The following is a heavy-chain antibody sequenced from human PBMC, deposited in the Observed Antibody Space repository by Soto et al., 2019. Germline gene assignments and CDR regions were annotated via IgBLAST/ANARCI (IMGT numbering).Heavy chain of an antibody. CDR2: LSWDRSTV. Sequence: PGGSLRLSCVASGSSSDPFTMHWVRELPGKGLEWVAGLSWDRSTVAYADSVQGRLTSSRDHAKNSVDLLMDSLRPDDTALYFCAVSSPDIVVLPSSIHFTSWGPGPQVTVSS. V-gene: IGHV3-9*02. D-gene: IGHD2-15*01. CDR1: GSSSDPFT. J-gene: IGHJ4*02. CDR3: AVSSPDIVVLPSSIHFTS.